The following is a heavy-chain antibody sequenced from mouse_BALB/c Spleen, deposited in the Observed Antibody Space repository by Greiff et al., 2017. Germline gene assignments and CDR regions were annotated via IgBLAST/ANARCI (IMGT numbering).Heavy chain of an antibody. D-gene: IGHD1-2*01. CDR1: GYTFTSYW. CDR3: ARDGYGY. CDR2: INPSNGRT. J-gene: IGHJ2*01. Sequence: QVQLQQPGAELVKPGASVKLSCKASGYTFTSYWMHWVKQRPGQGLEWIGEINPSNGRTNYNEKFKSKATLTVDKSSSTAYMQLSSLTSEDSAVYSCARDGYGYWGQGTTLTVSS. V-gene: IGHV1S81*02.